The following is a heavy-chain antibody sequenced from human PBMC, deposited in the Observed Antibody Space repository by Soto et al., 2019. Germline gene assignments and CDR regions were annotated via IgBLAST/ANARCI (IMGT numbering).Heavy chain of an antibody. CDR3: ARHGARWSGWY. D-gene: IGHD3-3*01. CDR1: GASISRSSYY. J-gene: IGHJ2*01. CDR2: IYNSGST. V-gene: IGHV4-39*01. Sequence: SETLSLTCTVSGASISRSSYYWGWIRQPPGKGLEWIGSIYNSGSTYYNPSLKSRVTISVDTSKNQLSLKLSSVTAADTAIFYCARHGARWSGWY.